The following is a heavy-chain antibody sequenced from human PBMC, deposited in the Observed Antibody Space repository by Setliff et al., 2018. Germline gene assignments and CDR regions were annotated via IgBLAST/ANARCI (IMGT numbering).Heavy chain of an antibody. CDR2: IHTDGST. J-gene: IGHJ4*02. D-gene: IGHD2-2*01. CDR3: ARLSCSSNSCPFDF. Sequence: PSETLSLTCTVSGDSISGAKYYWSWIRPSAGKGMECIGRIHTDGSTKYNPSLNSRVTLSIDTSKNQFSLKLSSVTAADTAVYYCARLSCSSNSCPFDFWVQGTLVTVSS. V-gene: IGHV4-61*02. CDR1: GDSISGAKYY.